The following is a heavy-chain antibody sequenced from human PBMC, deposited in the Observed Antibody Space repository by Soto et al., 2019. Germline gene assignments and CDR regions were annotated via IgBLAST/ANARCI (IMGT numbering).Heavy chain of an antibody. V-gene: IGHV4-39*01. CDR1: GGSITGTTNY. D-gene: IGHD3-10*01. J-gene: IGHJ5*02. Sequence: PSETLSLTXTVSGGSITGTTNYWGWIRQPPGKGLEWIGTVDYTGSTNYNPSLESRVTISVDTSKNQFSLNLRSVTAADTAVYYCARRTPLYASESSRFDPWGQGALVTVSS. CDR2: VDYTGST. CDR3: ARRTPLYASESSRFDP.